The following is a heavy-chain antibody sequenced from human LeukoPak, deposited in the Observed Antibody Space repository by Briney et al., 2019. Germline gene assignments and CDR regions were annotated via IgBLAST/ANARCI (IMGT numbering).Heavy chain of an antibody. J-gene: IGHJ6*04. Sequence: GGSLRLSCAASGFSFSSYGMHWVRQAPGKGLEWVSYISSSGSTIYYADSVKGRFTISRDNAKNSLYLQMNSLRAEDTAVYYCARDSRGMDVWGKGTTVTVSS. CDR2: ISSSGSTI. CDR3: ARDSRGMDV. CDR1: GFSFSSYG. V-gene: IGHV3-48*03.